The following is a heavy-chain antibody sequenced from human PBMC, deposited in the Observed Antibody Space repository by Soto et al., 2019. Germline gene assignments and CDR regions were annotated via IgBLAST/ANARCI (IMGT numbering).Heavy chain of an antibody. CDR1: GYTLTSYG. Sequence: GQLVQAGAEVKEPGASVKVSFKASGYTLTSYGLSWGRQAPGQGLEWMGRISAYNYNTNYAQKLQGRVTMTTDTSTSTAYMGLRSLRSDDTAVYYCARVVGALGHGFDPWGQGTLVTVSS. CDR3: ARVVGALGHGFDP. V-gene: IGHV1-18*01. CDR2: ISAYNYNT. D-gene: IGHD1-26*01. J-gene: IGHJ5*02.